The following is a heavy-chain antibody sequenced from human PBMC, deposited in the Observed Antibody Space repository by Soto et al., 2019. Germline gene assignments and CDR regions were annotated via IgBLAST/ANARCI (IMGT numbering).Heavy chain of an antibody. CDR2: INPNSGGT. CDR1: GYTFSGYY. J-gene: IGHJ6*02. D-gene: IGHD2-2*02. V-gene: IGHV1-2*02. CDR3: ARSITEGYCTITGCYTRPLYGMDV. Sequence: QEQLVQSGAEVKKPGASVKVSCKASGYTFSGYYIHWLRQAPGQGLEWMGWINPNSGGTNYAQKFQGRVTVTRDTPTSTAYMELSRLTSDDTAVYYCARSITEGYCTITGCYTRPLYGMDVWGQGNTVTVSS.